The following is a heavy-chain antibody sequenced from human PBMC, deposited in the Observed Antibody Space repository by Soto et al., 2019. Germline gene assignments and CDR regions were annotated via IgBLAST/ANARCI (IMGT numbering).Heavy chain of an antibody. Sequence: ASVKVSCKASGYTFTGHYMHCVRQAPGQGPEGMGWINPNSGGTNYAQKFQGRVSMTRDTSISTAYMELSRLRSDATAVYYCSREYSSTWYPFDYWGQGTLVTVSS. CDR1: GYTFTGHY. CDR2: INPNSGGT. CDR3: SREYSSTWYPFDY. J-gene: IGHJ4*02. D-gene: IGHD6-13*01. V-gene: IGHV1-2*02.